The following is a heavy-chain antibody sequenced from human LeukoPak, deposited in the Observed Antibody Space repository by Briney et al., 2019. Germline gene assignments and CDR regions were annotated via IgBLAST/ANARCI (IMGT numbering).Heavy chain of an antibody. D-gene: IGHD3-3*01. J-gene: IGHJ4*02. CDR1: GSTFSSYE. CDR3: ARDPDLTTWEWRTDGYFDY. V-gene: IGHV3-48*03. CDR2: ISSSGSSI. Sequence: PGGSLRLSCAASGSTFSSYEMNWVRQAPGKGLEWVSYISSSGSSIDYADSVEGRFTISRDNAKNSLYLQMNSLRAEDTAAYYCARDPDLTTWEWRTDGYFDYGGQGTLVTVSS.